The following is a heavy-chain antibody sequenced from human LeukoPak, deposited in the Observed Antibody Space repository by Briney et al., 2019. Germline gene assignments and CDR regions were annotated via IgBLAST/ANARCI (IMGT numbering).Heavy chain of an antibody. D-gene: IGHD6-13*01. CDR3: AKAYSGSSTWAFDY. J-gene: IGHJ4*02. Sequence: GGSLRLSCAASGFTFDDYTMHWVRQAPGKGLEWVSLISWDGGTTYYADSVKGRFTISRDTSKNSLYLHMISLRTEDTALYYCAKAYSGSSTWAFDYWGQGTLVTVSS. V-gene: IGHV3-43*01. CDR2: ISWDGGTT. CDR1: GFTFDDYT.